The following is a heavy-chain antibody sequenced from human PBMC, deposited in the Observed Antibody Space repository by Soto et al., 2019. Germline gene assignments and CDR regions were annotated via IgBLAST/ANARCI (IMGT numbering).Heavy chain of an antibody. Sequence: RASVKVSCKASGGTFSSYAISWVRQAPGQGLEWMGGIIPIFGTANYAQKFQGRVTITADESTSTAYMELSSLRSEDTAVYYCARVGYYYDSSGPFDYWGQGTLVTVSS. CDR3: ARVGYYYDSSGPFDY. CDR2: IIPIFGTA. CDR1: GGTFSSYA. D-gene: IGHD3-22*01. V-gene: IGHV1-69*13. J-gene: IGHJ4*02.